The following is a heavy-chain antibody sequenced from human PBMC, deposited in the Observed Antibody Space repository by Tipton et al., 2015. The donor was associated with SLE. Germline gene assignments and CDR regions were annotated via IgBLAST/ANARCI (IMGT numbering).Heavy chain of an antibody. D-gene: IGHD3-22*01. CDR3: ARGGTYYYDSSGYFDY. V-gene: IGHV4-30-2*01. J-gene: IGHJ4*02. Sequence: LRLSCTVSGGSISSGDYYWSWIRQPPGKGLEWIGYIYHSGSTYYNPSLKSRVTISVDRSKNQFSLKLSSVTAADTAVYYCARGGTYYYDSSGYFDYWGQGTLVTVPS. CDR2: IYHSGST. CDR1: GGSISSGDYY.